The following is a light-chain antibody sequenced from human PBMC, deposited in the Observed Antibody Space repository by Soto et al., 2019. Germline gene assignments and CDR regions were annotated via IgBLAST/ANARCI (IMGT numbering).Light chain of an antibody. J-gene: IGKJ2*02. CDR2: GAS. CDR3: KQYNDWPSST. CDR1: QSVSTK. V-gene: IGKV3-15*01. Sequence: EIEMTQSPATLPVSPGERATLSCRASQSVSTKLAWYQQKPGQAPRLLIYGASTRAPGFPARFTGSGSGTDFTITIRSLQSEDFALYYFKQYNDWPSSTFAEGSKLEIK.